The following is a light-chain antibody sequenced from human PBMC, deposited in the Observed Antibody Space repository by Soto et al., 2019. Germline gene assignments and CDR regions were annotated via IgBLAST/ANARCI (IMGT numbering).Light chain of an antibody. V-gene: IGKV1-39*01. CDR1: QSISSY. CDR3: QQSYSTPRT. J-gene: IGKJ2*01. Sequence: DIQMTPSPSSLSASVGDRVTITCRASQSISSYLNWYQQKPGKAPKLLIYAASSLQSGVPSRFSGSGSGTDFTLTSSSLQPEDLATYYCQQSYSTPRTFGQGNKREIK. CDR2: AAS.